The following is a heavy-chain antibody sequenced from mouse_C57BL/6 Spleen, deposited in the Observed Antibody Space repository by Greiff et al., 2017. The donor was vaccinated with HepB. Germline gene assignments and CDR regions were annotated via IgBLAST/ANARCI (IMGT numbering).Heavy chain of an antibody. CDR2: INPSTGGT. CDR1: GYSFTGYY. V-gene: IGHV1-42*01. J-gene: IGHJ2*01. CDR3: ASEYYGNSHYFDY. Sequence: VQLQQSGPELVKPGASVKISCKASGYSFTGYYMNWVKQSPEKSLEWIGEINPSTGGTTYNQKFKAKATLTVDKSSSTAYMQLKSLTSEDSAVYYCASEYYGNSHYFDYWGQGTTLTVSS. D-gene: IGHD2-1*01.